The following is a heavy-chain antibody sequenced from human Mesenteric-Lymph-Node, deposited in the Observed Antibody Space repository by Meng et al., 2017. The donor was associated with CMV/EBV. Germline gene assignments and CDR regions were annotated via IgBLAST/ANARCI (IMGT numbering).Heavy chain of an antibody. J-gene: IGHJ6*02. CDR1: GFTFSDYY. V-gene: IGHV3-53*01. D-gene: IGHD2-2*01. CDR3: ARGYCSSTSCYYRYYYGMDV. CDR2: IYSGGST. Sequence: GESLKISCAASGFTFSDYYMSWIRQAPGKGLEWVSVIYSGGSTYYAASVKGRFTISRDNSKNTLYLQMNSLRAEDTAVYYCARGYCSSTSCYYRYYYGMDVWGQGTTVTVSS.